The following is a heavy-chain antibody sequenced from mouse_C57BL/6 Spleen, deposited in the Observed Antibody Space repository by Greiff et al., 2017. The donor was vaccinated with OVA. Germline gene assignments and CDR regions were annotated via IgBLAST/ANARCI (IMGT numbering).Heavy chain of an antibody. CDR2: IDPSDSYT. V-gene: IGHV1-69*01. Sequence: QVQLQQPGAELVMPGASVKLSCKASGYTFTSYWMHWVKQRPGQGLEWIGEIDPSDSYTNYNQKFKGKSTLTVDKSSSTAYMQLSSLTSEDSAVNYCARRGIYYYGSSPWYFDVWGTGTTVTVSS. J-gene: IGHJ1*03. CDR3: ARRGIYYYGSSPWYFDV. CDR1: GYTFTSYW. D-gene: IGHD1-1*01.